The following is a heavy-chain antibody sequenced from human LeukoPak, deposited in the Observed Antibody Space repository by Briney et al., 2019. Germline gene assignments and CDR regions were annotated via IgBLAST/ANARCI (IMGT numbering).Heavy chain of an antibody. Sequence: SETLSLTCTVSGGSISSYYWSWIRQPAGKGLEWIGRIYTSGSTSYNPSLKSRVTMSVDTSKNQFSLKLSSVTAADTAVYYCAALTASRDFYYMDVWGKGTTVTVSS. J-gene: IGHJ6*03. D-gene: IGHD3-16*01. CDR3: AALTASRDFYYMDV. V-gene: IGHV4-4*07. CDR1: GGSISSYY. CDR2: IYTSGST.